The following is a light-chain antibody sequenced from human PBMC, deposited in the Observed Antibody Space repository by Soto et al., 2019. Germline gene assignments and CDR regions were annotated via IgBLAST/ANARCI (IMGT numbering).Light chain of an antibody. CDR2: YAS. Sequence: EMVMTQSPATLSVSPGERVTLSCRASESVHRNLAWYQQKPGQGPSLLIYYASTRATGVPDRFTGSGSGTEFTLPISSLQSEDFGVYHCQHYSNRPPTFGPGTKVEIK. CDR1: ESVHRN. V-gene: IGKV3-15*01. J-gene: IGKJ3*01. CDR3: QHYSNRPPT.